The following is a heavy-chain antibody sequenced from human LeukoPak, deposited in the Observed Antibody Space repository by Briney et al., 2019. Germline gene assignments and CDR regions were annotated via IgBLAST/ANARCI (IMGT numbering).Heavy chain of an antibody. D-gene: IGHD2-15*01. CDR1: GGSISSYY. CDR2: IYYSGST. CDR3: ARYRGDCSGGSCSSYYFDY. J-gene: IGHJ4*02. V-gene: IGHV4-59*01. Sequence: SETLSLTCTVSGGSISSYYWSWIRQPPGKGLEWIGYIYYSGSTNYNPSLKSRVTISVDTSKNQFSLKLSSVTAADTAVYYCARYRGDCSGGSCSSYYFDYWGQGTLVTVSS.